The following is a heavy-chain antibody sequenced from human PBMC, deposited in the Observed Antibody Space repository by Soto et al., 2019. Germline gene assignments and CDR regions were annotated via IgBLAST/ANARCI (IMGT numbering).Heavy chain of an antibody. CDR1: GFTIRSYE. J-gene: IGHJ4*01. V-gene: IGHV3-48*03. Sequence: GGPLRLSCAASGFTIRSYEMPLVRQPPGMGLEWIPYISSTGSGTHYADSVKRRFTMSRDNAKNSLYLQMDSLRAEHTAVYYWARDTGYGAGASVNHYIDDWGHGTLVTVS. D-gene: IGHD3-10*01. CDR2: ISSTGSGT. CDR3: ARDTGYGAGASVNHYIDD.